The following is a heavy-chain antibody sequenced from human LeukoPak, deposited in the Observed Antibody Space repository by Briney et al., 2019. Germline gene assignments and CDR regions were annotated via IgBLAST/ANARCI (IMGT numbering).Heavy chain of an antibody. Sequence: PGGSLRLSCAASGFTFSSYAMHWVRQAPGKGLEWVAVISYDGSNKYYADSVKGRFTISRDNSKNTLYLQMNSLRAEDTAVYYCARARRFRLRYSDWLDSPDAFDIWGQGTMVTVSS. CDR1: GFTFSSYA. J-gene: IGHJ3*02. CDR3: ARARRFRLRYSDWLDSPDAFDI. D-gene: IGHD3-9*01. CDR2: ISYDGSNK. V-gene: IGHV3-30-3*01.